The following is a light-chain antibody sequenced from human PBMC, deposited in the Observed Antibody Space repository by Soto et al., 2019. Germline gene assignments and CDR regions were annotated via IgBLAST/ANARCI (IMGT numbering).Light chain of an antibody. CDR3: SSYRSTSVYV. Sequence: QSVLTQPASVSGSPGQSITISCTGTGSDVGGYNYVSWYRQYRGKAXKLMIYXXXXLXSGXXXLLAGXXXGNXASLTISGLQAEDEANYYCSSYRSTSVYVFGTGTKVTVL. J-gene: IGLJ1*01. CDR1: GSDVGGYNY. V-gene: IGLV2-14*01. CDR2: XXX.